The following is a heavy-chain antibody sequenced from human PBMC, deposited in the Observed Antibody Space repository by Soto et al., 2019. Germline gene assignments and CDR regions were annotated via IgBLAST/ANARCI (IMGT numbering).Heavy chain of an antibody. CDR2: INDYNGDR. V-gene: IGHV1-18*02. CDR1: GYIFTKYG. Sequence: QVQVVQSGPELKKPGASVKVSCKAQGYIFTKYGIGWVRQAPGHGLEWMGLINDYNGDRQVAQKFQDRVSMTTDTDTDTGYMELKSLRSGXXXXXXXXRLQLGGDRXXXXXXPWGQG. D-gene: IGHD2-21*02. CDR3: XRLQLGGDRXXXXXXP. J-gene: IGHJ5*02.